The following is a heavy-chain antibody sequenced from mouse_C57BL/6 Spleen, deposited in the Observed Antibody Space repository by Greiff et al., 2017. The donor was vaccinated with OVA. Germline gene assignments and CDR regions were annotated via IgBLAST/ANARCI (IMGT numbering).Heavy chain of an antibody. CDR3: ARGLITTGDAMDY. CDR1: GFTFSSYA. Sequence: DVMLVESGGGLVKPGGSLKLSCAASGFTFSSYAMSWVRQTPEKRLEWVATISDGGSYTYYPDNVKGRFTISRDNAKNNLYLQMSHLKSEDTAMYYCARGLITTGDAMDYWGQGTSVTVSS. D-gene: IGHD1-1*01. V-gene: IGHV5-4*03. J-gene: IGHJ4*01. CDR2: ISDGGSYT.